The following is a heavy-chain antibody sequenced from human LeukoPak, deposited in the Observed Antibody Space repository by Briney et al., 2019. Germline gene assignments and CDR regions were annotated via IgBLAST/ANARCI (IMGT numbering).Heavy chain of an antibody. V-gene: IGHV3-9*01. CDR2: ISWNSVNI. D-gene: IGHD1-26*01. CDR3: ARGRERYTFDY. Sequence: GGCLRLSCAASGFTFDDYAMHWVRQAPGKGLEWVSGISWNSVNIGHEDSVKGRFTISRDNAKNSLHLQMNSLRAEDTAVYYCARGRERYTFDYWGQGTLVTVSS. J-gene: IGHJ4*02. CDR1: GFTFDDYA.